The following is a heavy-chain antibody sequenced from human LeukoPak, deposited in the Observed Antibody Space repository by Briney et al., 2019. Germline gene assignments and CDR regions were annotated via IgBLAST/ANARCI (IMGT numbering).Heavy chain of an antibody. Sequence: ASVKVSCKASGYTFTSHDINWVRQAAGQGLEWMGWMNPNSGNSGYAQNFQGRVIMTRDTSISTAYMELHSLRSEDTAVYYCARGYSPSIRTTGNDYWGQGTLVTVSS. J-gene: IGHJ4*02. CDR3: ARGYSPSIRTTGNDY. CDR2: MNPNSGNS. CDR1: GYTFTSHD. V-gene: IGHV1-8*01. D-gene: IGHD1-1*01.